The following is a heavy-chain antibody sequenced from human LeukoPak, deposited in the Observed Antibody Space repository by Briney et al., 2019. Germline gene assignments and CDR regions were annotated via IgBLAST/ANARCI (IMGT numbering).Heavy chain of an antibody. CDR2: ISGSTSST. Sequence: GGSLRLSCEASGFTFSSYAMNWVRQAPGKGLEWVSVISGSTSSTYYADSVKGRFSISRDDSKNTLYLQMNSLRAEDTAVYYCATPPTTIDFDYWGQGTLVTVSS. CDR3: ATPPTTIDFDY. V-gene: IGHV3-23*01. D-gene: IGHD5-12*01. CDR1: GFTFSSYA. J-gene: IGHJ4*02.